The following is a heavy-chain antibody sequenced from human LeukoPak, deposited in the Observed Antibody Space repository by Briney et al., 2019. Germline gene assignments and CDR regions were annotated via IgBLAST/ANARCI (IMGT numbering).Heavy chain of an antibody. J-gene: IGHJ6*02. Sequence: GGSLRLSCAASGFTFSSYAMHWVRQAPGKGLEWVAVISYDGSNKYYADSVKGRFTISRDNSKNTLYLQMNSLRAEDTAVYYCARVSYCGGDCYSSLYYGMDVWGQGTTVTVSS. CDR2: ISYDGSNK. D-gene: IGHD2-21*02. V-gene: IGHV3-30*04. CDR3: ARVSYCGGDCYSSLYYGMDV. CDR1: GFTFSSYA.